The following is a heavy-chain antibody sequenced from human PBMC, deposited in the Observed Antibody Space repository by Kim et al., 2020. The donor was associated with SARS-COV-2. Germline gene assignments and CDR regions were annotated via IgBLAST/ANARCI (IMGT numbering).Heavy chain of an antibody. D-gene: IGHD3-22*01. V-gene: IGHV4-4*07. CDR2: IYTSGST. CDR1: GGSISSYY. CDR3: ARASSHEITMIVEDAFDI. J-gene: IGHJ3*02. Sequence: SETLSLTCTVSGGSISSYYWSWIRQPAGKGLEWIGRIYTSGSTNYNPSLKSRVTMSVDTSKNQFSLKLSSVTAADTAVYYCARASSHEITMIVEDAFDIWGQGTMVTVSS.